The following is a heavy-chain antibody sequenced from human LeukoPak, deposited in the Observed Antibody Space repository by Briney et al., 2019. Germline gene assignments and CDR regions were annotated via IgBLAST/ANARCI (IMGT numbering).Heavy chain of an antibody. J-gene: IGHJ4*02. CDR1: GGSISSYY. Sequence: PSETLSLTCTVSGGSISSYYWSWIRQPPGKGLEWIGYSHYSGNTNYNPSLKSRVTISVDTSKSQFSLKLISVTAADTAVYYCARHGHDTGGFEAHFGYWGQGTLVTVSS. D-gene: IGHD2-8*02. CDR2: SHYSGNT. CDR3: ARHGHDTGGFEAHFGY. V-gene: IGHV4-59*08.